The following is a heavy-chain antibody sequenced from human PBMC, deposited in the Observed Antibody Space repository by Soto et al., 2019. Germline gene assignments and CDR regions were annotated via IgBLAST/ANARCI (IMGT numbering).Heavy chain of an antibody. CDR1: RSAFQTYP. Sequence: PGGRLSLYAATGRSAFQTYPMIWVRQAPGKGLEWVSVITGSGGSTYYADSVKGRFTISRDTSKNTLFLQMNSLRAEDTAVYYCAKDQTRIVGGFDYWGQGT. CDR3: AKDQTRIVGGFDY. V-gene: IGHV3-23*01. CDR2: ITGSGGST. D-gene: IGHD3-16*01. J-gene: IGHJ4*02.